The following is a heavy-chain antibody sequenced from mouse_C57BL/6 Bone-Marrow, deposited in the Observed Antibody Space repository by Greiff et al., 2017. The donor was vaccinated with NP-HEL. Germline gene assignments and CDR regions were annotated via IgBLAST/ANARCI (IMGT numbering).Heavy chain of an antibody. CDR3: ARSGDGYPDY. CDR2: IDPSDSET. J-gene: IGHJ4*01. CDR1: GYTFTSYW. D-gene: IGHD2-3*01. Sequence: QVQLKQPGAELVRPGSSVKLSCKASGYTFTSYWMHWVKQRPIQGLEWIGNIDPSDSETHYNQKFKDKATLTVDKSSSTAYMQLSSLTSEDSAVYYCARSGDGYPDYWGQGTSVTVSS. V-gene: IGHV1-52*01.